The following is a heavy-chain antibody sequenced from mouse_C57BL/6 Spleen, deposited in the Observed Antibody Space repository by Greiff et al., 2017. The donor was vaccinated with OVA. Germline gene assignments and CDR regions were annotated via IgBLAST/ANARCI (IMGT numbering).Heavy chain of an antibody. CDR2: IDPETGGT. V-gene: IGHV1-15*01. D-gene: IGHD3-3*01. CDR3: TREGRGGYYYAMDY. Sequence: QVQLQQSGAELVRPGASVTLSCKASGYTFTDYEMHWVKQTPVHGLEWIGAIDPETGGTAYNQKFKGKAILTADKSSSTAYMELLSLTSDDSAVYYCTREGRGGYYYAMDYWGQGTSVTVSS. J-gene: IGHJ4*01. CDR1: GYTFTDYE.